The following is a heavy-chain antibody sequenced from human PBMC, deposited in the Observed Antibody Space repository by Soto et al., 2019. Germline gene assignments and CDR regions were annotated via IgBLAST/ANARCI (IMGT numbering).Heavy chain of an antibody. D-gene: IGHD1-26*01. J-gene: IGHJ4*02. CDR3: AREVGTTFRLDY. Sequence: GGSLRLSCAASGFTFSSYSMQWVRQAPGKGLEWVAVVSNDGRVEYYADSLKGRFSISRDNSKDSLYLVMDDLTTDDTAVYYCAREVGTTFRLDYWGQGTLVTVSS. CDR1: GFTFSSYS. V-gene: IGHV3-30-3*01. CDR2: VSNDGRVE.